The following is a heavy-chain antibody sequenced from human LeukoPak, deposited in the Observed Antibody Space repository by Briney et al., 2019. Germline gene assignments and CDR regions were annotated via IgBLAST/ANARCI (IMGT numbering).Heavy chain of an antibody. CDR1: GFTFSSYA. V-gene: IGHV3-30*01. CDR2: ISYDGSNK. D-gene: IGHD6-13*01. J-gene: IGHJ4*02. CDR3: ARDSGFIAAAGSFDY. Sequence: GGSLRLSCAASGFTFSSYAMHWVRQAPGKGLGWVAVISYDGSNKYYADSVKGRFTISRDNSKNTLYLQMNSLRAEDTAVYYCARDSGFIAAAGSFDYWGQGTLVTVSS.